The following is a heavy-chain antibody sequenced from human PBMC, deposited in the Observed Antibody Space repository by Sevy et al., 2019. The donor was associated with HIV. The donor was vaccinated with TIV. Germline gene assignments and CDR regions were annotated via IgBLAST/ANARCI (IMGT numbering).Heavy chain of an antibody. J-gene: IGHJ4*02. CDR1: GFIFSSAW. V-gene: IGHV3-15*01. CDR3: VTYEEWNGVGATSFDY. D-gene: IGHD1-26*01. CDR2: IKSKTDGGTT. Sequence: GGSLRLSCAASGFIFSSAWMSWVRQAPGKGLEWVGRIKSKTDGGTTDYAAPVRGRFTISRDDSTNTLYLQMNSLKTEDTAVYYCVTYEEWNGVGATSFDYWGQGTLVTVSS.